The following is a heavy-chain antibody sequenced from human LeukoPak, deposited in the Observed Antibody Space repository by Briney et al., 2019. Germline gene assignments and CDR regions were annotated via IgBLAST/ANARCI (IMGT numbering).Heavy chain of an antibody. Sequence: ASVKVSCKASGYTFTSYDINWVRQATRQGLEWMGWMNPNSGNTGYAQKFQGRVTMTRNTSISTAYMELSSLRSEDTAVYYCARGNKDYGDYARGLSDYWGQGTLVTVSS. CDR1: GYTFTSYD. D-gene: IGHD4-17*01. J-gene: IGHJ4*02. V-gene: IGHV1-8*01. CDR3: ARGNKDYGDYARGLSDY. CDR2: MNPNSGNT.